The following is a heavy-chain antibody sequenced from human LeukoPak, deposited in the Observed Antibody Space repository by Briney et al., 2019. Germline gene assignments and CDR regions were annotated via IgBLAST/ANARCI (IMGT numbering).Heavy chain of an antibody. CDR3: ARNLLGYGDYVLDY. CDR1: GYTFTSYD. V-gene: IGHV1-69*05. D-gene: IGHD4-17*01. Sequence: SVKVSCKASGYTFTSYDINWVRQATGQGLEWMGGIIPIFGTANYAQKFQGRVTITTDESTSTAYMELSSLRSEDTAVYYCARNLLGYGDYVLDYWGQGTLVTVSS. CDR2: IIPIFGTA. J-gene: IGHJ4*02.